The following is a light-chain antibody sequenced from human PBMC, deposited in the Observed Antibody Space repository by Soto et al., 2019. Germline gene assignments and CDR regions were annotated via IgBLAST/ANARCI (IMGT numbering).Light chain of an antibody. CDR1: QSVSSY. CDR3: QQRSNWPT. Sequence: EIVLTQCPATLSLSTGERATLSCRASQSVSSYLAWYQQKPGQAPRLLIYDASNRATGIPARFSGSGSGTDFTLTISSLEPEDFAVYYCQQRSNWPTFGQGTKVDI. CDR2: DAS. V-gene: IGKV3-11*01. J-gene: IGKJ1*01.